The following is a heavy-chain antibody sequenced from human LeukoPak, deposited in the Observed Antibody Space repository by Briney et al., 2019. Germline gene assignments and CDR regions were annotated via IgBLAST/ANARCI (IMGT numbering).Heavy chain of an antibody. CDR2: IYYRGST. D-gene: IGHD6-19*01. Sequence: SETLSLTCPVSGGFISNSSYYWGGIRQPPGKGLEGIGTIYYRGSTFFNSSLRRRVTISVDTSKTHSSLTLSSVTAAATAVYYCARLAYRSGHPHFDHWGQGTLVTVSS. CDR1: GGFISNSSYY. J-gene: IGHJ4*02. CDR3: ARLAYRSGHPHFDH. V-gene: IGHV4-39*07.